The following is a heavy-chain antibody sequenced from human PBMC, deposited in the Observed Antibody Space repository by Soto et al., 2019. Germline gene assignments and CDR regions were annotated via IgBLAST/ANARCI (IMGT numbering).Heavy chain of an antibody. CDR3: ARMQQLPYDGYYGMDV. CDR1: GGSFSGYY. Sequence: SETLSLTCAVYGGSFSGYYWSWIRQPPGKGLEWIGEINHSGSTNYNPSLKSRVTISVDTSKNQFSLQLNSVTPEDTAVYYCARMQQLPYDGYYGMDVWGQGTTVTVSS. CDR2: INHSGST. J-gene: IGHJ6*02. V-gene: IGHV4-34*01. D-gene: IGHD6-13*01.